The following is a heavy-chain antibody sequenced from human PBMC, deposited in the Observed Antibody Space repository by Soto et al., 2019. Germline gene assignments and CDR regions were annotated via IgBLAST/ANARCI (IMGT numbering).Heavy chain of an antibody. V-gene: IGHV5-51*01. CDR1: GYSFTSYW. CDR3: ASKDTAMGIDY. D-gene: IGHD5-18*01. J-gene: IGHJ4*02. Sequence: VESLKISCKGSGYSFTSYWIGWVRQMPVKVLEWMGIIYPGDSDTRYSPSFQVQVTISADKSISTAYLQWSSLKAAETGMYYCASKDTAMGIDYWGQGTLVTVSS. CDR2: IYPGDSDT.